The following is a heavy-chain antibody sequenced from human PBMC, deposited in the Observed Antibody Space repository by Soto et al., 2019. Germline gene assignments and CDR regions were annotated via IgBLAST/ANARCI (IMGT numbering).Heavy chain of an antibody. Sequence: PGGSLRLSCAASGFTFSSYGMHWVRQAPGKGLEWVAVISYDGSNKYYADSVKGRFTISRDNSKNTLYLQMNSLRAEDTAVYYCAKDFCISTSCYGRPSGYSYGYIGAGFDYWGQGTLVTVSS. D-gene: IGHD5-18*01. CDR2: ISYDGSNK. CDR3: AKDFCISTSCYGRPSGYSYGYIGAGFDY. CDR1: GFTFSSYG. V-gene: IGHV3-30*18. J-gene: IGHJ4*02.